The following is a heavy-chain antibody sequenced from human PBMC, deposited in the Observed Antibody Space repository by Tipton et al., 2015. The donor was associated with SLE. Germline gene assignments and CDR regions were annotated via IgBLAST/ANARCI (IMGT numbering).Heavy chain of an antibody. CDR2: INYSGST. J-gene: IGHJ4*02. CDR1: GGSFSNYY. CDR3: ARDTDFDY. D-gene: IGHD2-8*02. Sequence: TLSLTCAVYGGSFSNYYWSWIRQAPGKGLEWIGEINYSGSTNYNPSLKSRVTISVDTSKNQFSLKLSSVTAADTAVYYCARDTDFDYWGQGTLVTVSS. V-gene: IGHV4-34*01.